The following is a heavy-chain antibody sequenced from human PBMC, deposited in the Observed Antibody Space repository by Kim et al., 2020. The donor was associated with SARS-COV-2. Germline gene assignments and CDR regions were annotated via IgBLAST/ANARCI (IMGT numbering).Heavy chain of an antibody. D-gene: IGHD3-10*01. V-gene: IGHV3-48*02. CDR1: GFTFSSYS. Sequence: GGSLRLSCAASGFTFSSYSMNWVRQAPGKGLEWVSYISSSSSTIYYADSVKGRFTISRDNAKNSLYLQMNSLRDEDTAVYYCARDRNTMVRGAMGRHFDLWGRGTLVTVSS. CDR2: ISSSSSTI. J-gene: IGHJ2*01. CDR3: ARDRNTMVRGAMGRHFDL.